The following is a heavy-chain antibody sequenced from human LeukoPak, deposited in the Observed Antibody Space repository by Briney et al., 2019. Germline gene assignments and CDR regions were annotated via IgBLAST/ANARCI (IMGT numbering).Heavy chain of an antibody. J-gene: IGHJ4*02. D-gene: IGHD1-26*01. CDR2: IYYSGST. Sequence: SETLSLTCTVSGCSISSYYLSWIRQPPGKGLEWIGAIYYSGSTNNNPSLKSRVTISVETYTNHFSLQLSSVMGADTAALYFSGGRVGATICYFDHWGQRTPVPVSS. CDR1: GCSISSYY. CDR3: SGGRVGATICYFDH. V-gene: IGHV4-59*01.